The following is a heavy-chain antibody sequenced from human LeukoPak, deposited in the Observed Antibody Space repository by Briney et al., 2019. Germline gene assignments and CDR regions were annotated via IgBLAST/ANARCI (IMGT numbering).Heavy chain of an antibody. J-gene: IGHJ5*02. CDR3: ARHSGLRSPFDP. CDR2: IYSSGNT. V-gene: IGHV4-39*01. CDR1: GGSISSGNYY. D-gene: IGHD3-3*01. Sequence: SETLSLTCTVSGGSISSGNYYWSWIRQPPGRDLEWIGSIYSSGNTYYNPSLESRVTISVDTSKNQLSLKLTSATAADTSVYYCARHSGLRSPFDPWGQGTLVTVSS.